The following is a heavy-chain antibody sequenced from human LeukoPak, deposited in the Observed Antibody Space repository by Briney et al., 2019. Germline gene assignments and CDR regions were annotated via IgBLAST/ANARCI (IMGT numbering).Heavy chain of an antibody. V-gene: IGHV1-69*05. CDR1: GGTFSSYV. CDR2: IIPIFGTA. D-gene: IGHD5-18*01. Sequence: SVKVSCKASGGTFSSYVISWVRQAPGQGLEWMGGIIPIFGTANYAQKFQGRVTITTDESTSTAYMELSSLRSEDTAVYYCARVKWEAYSYDTYYYYYYMDVWGKGTTVTVSS. CDR3: ARVKWEAYSYDTYYYYYYMDV. J-gene: IGHJ6*03.